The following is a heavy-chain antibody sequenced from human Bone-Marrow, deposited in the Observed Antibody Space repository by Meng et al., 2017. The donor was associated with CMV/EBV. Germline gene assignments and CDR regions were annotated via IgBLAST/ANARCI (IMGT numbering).Heavy chain of an antibody. Sequence: LKISCAASGFTFSDYYMSWIRQAPGKGLEWVSYISSSGSTIYYEDSVKGRFTISRDNAKNSLYLQMNSLRAEDTAVYYCARIFGGVITHFDYWGQGTLVTVSS. J-gene: IGHJ4*02. CDR2: ISSSGSTI. D-gene: IGHD3-3*01. CDR1: GFTFSDYY. CDR3: ARIFGGVITHFDY. V-gene: IGHV3-11*04.